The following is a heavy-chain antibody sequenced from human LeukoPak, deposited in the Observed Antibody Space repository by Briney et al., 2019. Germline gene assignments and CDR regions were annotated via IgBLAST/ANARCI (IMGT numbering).Heavy chain of an antibody. Sequence: SETLSLTCTVSGGSISSGGYYWSWIRQHPGKGLEWIGYIYYSGSTYYNPSLKSRVTISVDTSKNQFSLKLSSVTAADTAVYYCARAHYYDSSGYTNWFDPWGQGTLVTVSS. D-gene: IGHD3-22*01. CDR3: ARAHYYDSSGYTNWFDP. CDR2: IYYSGST. J-gene: IGHJ5*02. V-gene: IGHV4-31*03. CDR1: GGSISSGGYY.